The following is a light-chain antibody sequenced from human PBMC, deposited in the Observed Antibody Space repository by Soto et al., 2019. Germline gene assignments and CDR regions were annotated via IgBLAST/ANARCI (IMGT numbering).Light chain of an antibody. CDR2: SNS. CDR1: RSNIGTNY. Sequence: QSVLTQPPSASGTPGQRVTISCSGRRSNIGTNYVYWYQQFPGTAPKLLIYSNSHRPSGVPDRFSGSKSGTSASLAISGLRSDDEADYYCAAWDVSLSGPVFGGGTKLTVL. V-gene: IGLV1-47*02. CDR3: AAWDVSLSGPV. J-gene: IGLJ3*02.